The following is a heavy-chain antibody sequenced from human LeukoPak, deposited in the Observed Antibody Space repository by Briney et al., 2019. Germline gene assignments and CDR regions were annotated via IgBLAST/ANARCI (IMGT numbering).Heavy chain of an antibody. Sequence: GGSLRLSCAASGFTFSSYSMNWVRQAPGKGLEWVPSISSSSSYIYYADSVKGRFTISRDNAKNSLYLQMNSLRAEDTAVYYCARETYDILTGYYSNWFDPWGQGTLVTVSS. CDR2: ISSSSSYI. J-gene: IGHJ5*02. CDR1: GFTFSSYS. CDR3: ARETYDILTGYYSNWFDP. V-gene: IGHV3-21*01. D-gene: IGHD3-9*01.